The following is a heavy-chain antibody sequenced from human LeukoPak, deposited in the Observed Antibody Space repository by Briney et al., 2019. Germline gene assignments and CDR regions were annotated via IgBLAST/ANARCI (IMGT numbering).Heavy chain of an antibody. J-gene: IGHJ4*02. V-gene: IGHV3-23*01. CDR2: ISDSGGNT. CDR3: ARGGFLGPDY. CDR1: GFTFTSYA. D-gene: IGHD3-16*01. Sequence: GGSLRLSCAASGFTFTSYAMTWVRQAPGKGLGWVSTISDSGGNTYYADSVAGRFTISRGNSRDTLYLQMNSLRADDTAVYFCARGGFLGPDYWGREPWSPSPQ.